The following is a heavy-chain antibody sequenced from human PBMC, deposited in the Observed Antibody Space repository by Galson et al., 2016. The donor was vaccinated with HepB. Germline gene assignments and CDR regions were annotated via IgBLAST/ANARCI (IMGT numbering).Heavy chain of an antibody. Sequence: SVKVSCKASDYTFTRYYIHWVRQAPGQGLEWMGWINPDTGATGSAQNFQGRVTMTRDPSITPVYMELSGLSSDAPAASYGARGGYADRHGLDVWGAGTTVIVSS. J-gene: IGHJ6*04. D-gene: IGHD6-25*01. CDR2: INPDTGAT. CDR1: DYTFTRYY. CDR3: ARGGYADRHGLDV. V-gene: IGHV1-2*02.